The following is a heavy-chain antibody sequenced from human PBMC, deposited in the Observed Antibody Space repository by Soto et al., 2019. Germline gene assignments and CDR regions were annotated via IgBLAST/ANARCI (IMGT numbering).Heavy chain of an antibody. J-gene: IGHJ6*02. V-gene: IGHV4-4*02. CDR2: IYHSGST. D-gene: IGHD6-19*01. Sequence: QVQLQESGPGLVKPSGTLSLTCAVSGGSISSSNWWSWVRQPPGKGLEWIGEIYHSGSTNYNPSLKSRVNISVDKSKNQFSLKLSSVTAADTAVYYCARGEKSGWSGGYYYYGMDVWGQGTTVTVSS. CDR1: GGSISSSNW. CDR3: ARGEKSGWSGGYYYYGMDV.